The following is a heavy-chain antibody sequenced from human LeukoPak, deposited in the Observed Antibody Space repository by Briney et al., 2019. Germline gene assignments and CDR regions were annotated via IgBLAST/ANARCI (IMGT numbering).Heavy chain of an antibody. J-gene: IGHJ4*02. Sequence: GGSLRLTCAASGFTFSGYAMSWVRQAPGKGLEWVSAISGSGGSTYYADSMKGRFTISRDNSKNTLYLQMNSLRAEDTAVYCCAKDEYSSSSHFDYWGQGTLVTVSS. V-gene: IGHV3-23*01. CDR2: ISGSGGST. CDR1: GFTFSGYA. CDR3: AKDEYSSSSHFDY. D-gene: IGHD6-6*01.